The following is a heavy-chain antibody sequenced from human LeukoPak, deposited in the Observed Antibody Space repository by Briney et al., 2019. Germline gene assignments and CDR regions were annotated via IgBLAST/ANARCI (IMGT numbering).Heavy chain of an antibody. D-gene: IGHD3-22*01. V-gene: IGHV3-7*01. CDR1: GFTFSSYW. Sequence: SGGFLRLSCAASGFTFSSYWMSWVRQAPGKGLEWVANIKQDGSEKYYVDSVKGRFTISRDNAKNSLYLQMNSLRAEDTAVYYCAKGPSYYYDSFFDYWGQGTLVTVSS. CDR3: AKGPSYYYDSFFDY. J-gene: IGHJ4*02. CDR2: IKQDGSEK.